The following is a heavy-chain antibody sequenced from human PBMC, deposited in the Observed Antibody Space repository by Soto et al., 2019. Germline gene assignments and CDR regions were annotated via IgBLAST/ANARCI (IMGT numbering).Heavy chain of an antibody. Sequence: EVQLVESGGGLVQPGGSLRLSCAASGFTFSSYWMSWVRQAPGKGLEWVANIKQDGSEKYYVDSVKGRFTISRDNAKNSLYLQMNSLRAEDTAVYYCARDHPVSSWYVTNPDYWGQGTLVTVSS. CDR1: GFTFSSYW. CDR3: ARDHPVSSWYVTNPDY. D-gene: IGHD6-13*01. V-gene: IGHV3-7*03. CDR2: IKQDGSEK. J-gene: IGHJ4*02.